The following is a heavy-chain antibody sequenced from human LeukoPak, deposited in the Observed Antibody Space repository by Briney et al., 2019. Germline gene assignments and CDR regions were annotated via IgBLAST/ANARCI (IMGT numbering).Heavy chain of an antibody. CDR2: ISGSGGST. CDR3: AKEMVYPTSSLDS. V-gene: IGHV3-23*01. J-gene: IGHJ4*02. CDR1: GFTFSSYA. Sequence: GGSLRLSCAASGFTFSSYAMSWVRQAPWKGREWVSVISGSGGSTYYADSEEALYPISRHNSKNTLYLQMNTLRPEDTGIYYCAKEMVYPTSSLDSWGQGTQVTVSS. D-gene: IGHD2-8*01.